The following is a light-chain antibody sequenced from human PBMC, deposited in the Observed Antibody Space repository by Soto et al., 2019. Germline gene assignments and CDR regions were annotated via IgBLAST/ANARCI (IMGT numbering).Light chain of an antibody. CDR2: EVS. V-gene: IGLV2-14*01. CDR3: SSYTSSSTPYV. CDR1: GSDVGGYNY. Sequence: QSVLAQPASVSGSPGQSITISCTGTGSDVGGYNYVSWYQQHPGKAPKLMIYEVSNRPSGVSNRFSGSKSGNTASLTISGLQAEDEADYYCSSYTSSSTPYVFGTGTKVTVL. J-gene: IGLJ1*01.